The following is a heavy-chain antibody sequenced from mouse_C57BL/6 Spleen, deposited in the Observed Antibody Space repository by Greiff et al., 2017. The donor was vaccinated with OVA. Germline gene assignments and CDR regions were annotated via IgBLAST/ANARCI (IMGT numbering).Heavy chain of an antibody. CDR1: GFSLTSYA. CDR3: ARSKYYGAEGYFDY. J-gene: IGHJ2*01. Sequence: VQLQQSGPGLVAPSQSLSITCTVSGFSLTSYAISWVRQPPGKGLEWLGVIWTGGGTNYNSALKSRLSISKDNSKSQVFLKMNSLQTDDTARYYCARSKYYGAEGYFDYWGQGTTLTVSS. V-gene: IGHV2-9-1*01. CDR2: IWTGGGT. D-gene: IGHD1-2*01.